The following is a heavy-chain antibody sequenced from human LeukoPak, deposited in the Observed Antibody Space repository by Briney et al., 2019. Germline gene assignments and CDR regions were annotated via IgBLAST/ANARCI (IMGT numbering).Heavy chain of an antibody. V-gene: IGHV3-23*01. Sequence: GGFLGLSCAASGFTFSSYAMSWVRQAPGKGLEWVSGISGSGGNTNYADSVKGRFTISRDSSKNTLYLQMNSLRAEDTAVYYCAKAAGIYSSGWPLDYWGQGTLVTVSS. CDR3: AKAAGIYSSGWPLDY. CDR2: ISGSGGNT. D-gene: IGHD6-19*01. J-gene: IGHJ4*02. CDR1: GFTFSSYA.